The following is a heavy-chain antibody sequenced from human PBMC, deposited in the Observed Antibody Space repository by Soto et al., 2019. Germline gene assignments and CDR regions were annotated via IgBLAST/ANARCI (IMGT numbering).Heavy chain of an antibody. V-gene: IGHV3-30-3*01. J-gene: IGHJ6*02. CDR1: GFTFNYYP. D-gene: IGHD2-21*01. CDR2: ISFDGSNK. Sequence: QMELVESGGGVVQPGESLRLSCAASGFTFNYYPMHWVRQTPGKGLEWVAVISFDGSNKYYADSVKGRFTISRDNSKNMLYLQMNSVRPEDAAVYYWARLAGAVVAVLYIYPLDGREPLYDVDVWGQGTTVSVSS. CDR3: ARLAGAVVAVLYIYPLDGREPLYDVDV.